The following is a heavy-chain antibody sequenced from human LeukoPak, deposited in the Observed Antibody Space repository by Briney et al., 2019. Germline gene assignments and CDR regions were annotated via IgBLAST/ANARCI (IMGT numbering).Heavy chain of an antibody. CDR3: ASSDLSSSWYVVPSY. CDR1: GYTFTSYG. J-gene: IGHJ4*02. CDR2: ISAYNGNT. D-gene: IGHD6-13*01. Sequence: GASVKVSCKASGYTFTSYGISWVRQAPGQGLEWMGWISAYNGNTNYAQKLQGRVTMTTDASTSTAYMELRSLRSDDTAVYYCASSDLSSSWYVVPSYWGQGTLVTVSS. V-gene: IGHV1-18*01.